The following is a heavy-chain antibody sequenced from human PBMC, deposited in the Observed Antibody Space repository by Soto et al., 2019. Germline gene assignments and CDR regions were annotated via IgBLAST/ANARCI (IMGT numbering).Heavy chain of an antibody. J-gene: IGHJ4*02. V-gene: IGHV4-31*03. D-gene: IGHD7-27*01. CDR3: ARSHRDNWGSPDYFDH. Sequence: QVQLQESGPGLVKPSQTLSLTCTVSGGSISSGGYYWSWIRQHPGKGLEWIGYIYYNGDTYYNPSLKSRVSISIDTSKNQFSLWLTSVTAADTAVYYCARSHRDNWGSPDYFDHWGQGTLVTVSS. CDR2: IYYNGDT. CDR1: GGSISSGGYY.